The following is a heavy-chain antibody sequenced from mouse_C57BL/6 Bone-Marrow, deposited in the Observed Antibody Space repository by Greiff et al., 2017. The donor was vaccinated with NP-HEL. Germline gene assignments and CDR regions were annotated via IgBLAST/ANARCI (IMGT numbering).Heavy chain of an antibody. Sequence: QVQLKESGPELVKPGASVKISCKASGYAFSSSWMNWVKQRPGKGLEWIGRIYPGDGDTNYNGKFKGKATLTADKSSSTAYMQLSSLTSEDSAVYFCAREEFDYWGQGTTLTVSS. CDR3: AREEFDY. J-gene: IGHJ2*01. V-gene: IGHV1-82*01. CDR2: IYPGDGDT. CDR1: GYAFSSSW.